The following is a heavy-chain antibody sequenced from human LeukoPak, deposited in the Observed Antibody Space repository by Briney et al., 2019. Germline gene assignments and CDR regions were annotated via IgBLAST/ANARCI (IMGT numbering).Heavy chain of an antibody. CDR1: GYTLTELS. CDR2: FDPEDGET. J-gene: IGHJ6*02. V-gene: IGHV1-24*01. Sequence: ASVKVSCKVSGYTLTELSMRWVRQAPGKGLEWMGGFDPEDGETIYAQKFRGRVTMTEDTSTDTAYMELSSLRSEDTAVYYCAAAIVVVPAAIGNGMDVWGQGTTVTVSS. CDR3: AAAIVVVPAAIGNGMDV. D-gene: IGHD2-2*01.